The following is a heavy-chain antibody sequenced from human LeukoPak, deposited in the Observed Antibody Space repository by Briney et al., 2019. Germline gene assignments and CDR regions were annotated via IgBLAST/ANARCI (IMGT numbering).Heavy chain of an antibody. CDR3: AKEHDLWQDGGNWFAP. J-gene: IGHJ5*02. D-gene: IGHD3-3*01. CDR2: LSSSGGST. CDR1: GFTFSNYG. Sequence: GGSLRLSCAASGFTFSNYGMNWVRQAPGKGLEWVSALSSSGGSTYYADSVKGRLTISRDNSKNTLYLHLNSLRTDDTAIYCCAKEHDLWQDGGNWFAPWGQGTLVTVSS. V-gene: IGHV3-23*01.